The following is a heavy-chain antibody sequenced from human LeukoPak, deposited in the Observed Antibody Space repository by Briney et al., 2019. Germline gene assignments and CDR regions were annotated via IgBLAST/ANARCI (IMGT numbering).Heavy chain of an antibody. V-gene: IGHV4-59*08. CDR2: VHNNGET. D-gene: IGHD5-18*01. Sequence: SETLSLTCTVSGGPISSYYWSWIRQPPGKGLEWIAYVHNNGETKHNPSLKSRDTISVDTPNNQIPLRLSSVTAADTAMYYCARQPAATAAFDIWGLGTMVTVSS. CDR1: GGPISSYY. J-gene: IGHJ3*02. CDR3: ARQPAATAAFDI.